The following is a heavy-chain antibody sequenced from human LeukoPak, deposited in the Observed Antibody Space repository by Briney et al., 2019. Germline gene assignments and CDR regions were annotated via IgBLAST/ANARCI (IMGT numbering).Heavy chain of an antibody. J-gene: IGHJ4*02. D-gene: IGHD2-15*01. CDR2: IYYSGST. Sequence: SETLSLTCTVSGGSISSYYWSWIRQPPGKGLEWIGYIYYSGSTNYNPSLKSRVTISVDTSKNQFSLKLSSVTAADTAVYYCARELAARAYFDYWGQGTLVTVSS. CDR1: GGSISSYY. V-gene: IGHV4-59*01. CDR3: ARELAARAYFDY.